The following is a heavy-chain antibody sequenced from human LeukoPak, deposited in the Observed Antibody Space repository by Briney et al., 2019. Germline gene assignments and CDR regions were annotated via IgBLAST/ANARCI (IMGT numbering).Heavy chain of an antibody. CDR1: GFVFSASY. V-gene: IGHV3-7*01. CDR3: VRGGTYWTVS. J-gene: IGHJ5*01. Sequence: GGSLRLSCAASGFVFSASYMSWVRKAPGKGLEWVATIKPDGSEKYHVESVSARFTISRDNTNDSLFLQMTRLRVDDTAVYYCVRGGTYWTVSWGQGTLVNVS. CDR2: IKPDGSEK.